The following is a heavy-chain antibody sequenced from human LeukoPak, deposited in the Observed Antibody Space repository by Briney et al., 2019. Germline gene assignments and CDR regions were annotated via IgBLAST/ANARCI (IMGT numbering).Heavy chain of an antibody. J-gene: IGHJ4*02. Sequence: ASVKVSCKASGYTFTGYYMHWVRQAPGQGLEWMGQINPNSGGTNYAQKFQGRVTMTRDTSISTAYMELSRLRSDDTAVYYCARGDQYYYDSSGYYPLFDYWGQGTLVTVSS. CDR3: ARGDQYYYDSSGYYPLFDY. V-gene: IGHV1-2*06. CDR1: GYTFTGYY. CDR2: INPNSGGT. D-gene: IGHD3-22*01.